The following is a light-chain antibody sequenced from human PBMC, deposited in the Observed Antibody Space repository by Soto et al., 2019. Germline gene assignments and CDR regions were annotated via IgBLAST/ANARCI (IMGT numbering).Light chain of an antibody. CDR2: DVS. CDR3: QQRSNWPPLS. J-gene: IGKJ4*01. CDR1: QSVGNY. Sequence: EIVLTQSTSTLSLSAGEKATLSCRASQSVGNYLAWYQQRPGQAPRLLVSDVSDRATGIPARFSGSGSGTDFTPTISSLEPEDFAVYYCQQRSNWPPLSFGGGTKVDIK. V-gene: IGKV3-11*01.